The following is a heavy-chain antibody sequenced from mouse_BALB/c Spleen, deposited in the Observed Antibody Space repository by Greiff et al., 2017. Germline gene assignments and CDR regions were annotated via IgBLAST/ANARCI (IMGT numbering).Heavy chain of an antibody. CDR3: ARDREGYYVAMDY. CDR2: IRNKANGYTT. J-gene: IGHJ4*01. V-gene: IGHV7-3*02. Sequence: EVKLVESGGGLVQPGGSLRLSCATSGFTFTDYYMSWVRQPPGKALEWLGFIRNKANGYTTEYSASVKGRFTISRDNSQSILYLQMNTLRAEDSATYYCARDREGYYVAMDYWGQGTSVTVSS. D-gene: IGHD2-3*01. CDR1: GFTFTDYY.